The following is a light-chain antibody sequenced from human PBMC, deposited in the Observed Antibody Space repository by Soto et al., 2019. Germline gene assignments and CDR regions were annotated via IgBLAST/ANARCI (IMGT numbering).Light chain of an antibody. J-gene: IGKJ4*01. CDR3: QNYNSAPLT. Sequence: DLQMTQSPPSLSASVGDRVTVTCRASHDIGNSLAWYQHRPGKSPRLLIYDASSLQSGVPSRFSGSGSGTHFTLAISSLRPEDAATFYCQNYNSAPLTVGGGTKVEVK. V-gene: IGKV1-27*01. CDR1: HDIGNS. CDR2: DAS.